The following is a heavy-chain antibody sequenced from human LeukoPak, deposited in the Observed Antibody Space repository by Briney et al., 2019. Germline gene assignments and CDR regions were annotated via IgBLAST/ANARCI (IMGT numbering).Heavy chain of an antibody. D-gene: IGHD2-15*01. J-gene: IGHJ5*02. CDR1: GGTFTSYA. Sequence: GASVKVSCKASGGTFTSYAFSWVRQAPGQGLEWMGGIIPIFGTPHYAQKFQGRVTITKDESTSTVNMALSSLRSEDTAVYYCAIYRSGGSCYRTWFDPWGQGTLVTVSS. V-gene: IGHV1-69*05. CDR2: IIPIFGTP. CDR3: AIYRSGGSCYRTWFDP.